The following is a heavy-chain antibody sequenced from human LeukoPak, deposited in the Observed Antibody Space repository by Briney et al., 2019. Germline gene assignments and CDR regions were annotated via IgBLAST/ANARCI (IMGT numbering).Heavy chain of an antibody. CDR2: IKQDGSEK. Sequence: GGSLRLSCAVSGFTFSRYWMTWVRQAPGKGLEWVANIKQDGSEKYYVDSVKGRFTISRDNAKNSLYLQMNSLRAEDTAVYYCARDGGFDAFDIWGQGTMVTVSS. J-gene: IGHJ3*02. CDR1: GFTFSRYW. CDR3: ARDGGFDAFDI. V-gene: IGHV3-7*01.